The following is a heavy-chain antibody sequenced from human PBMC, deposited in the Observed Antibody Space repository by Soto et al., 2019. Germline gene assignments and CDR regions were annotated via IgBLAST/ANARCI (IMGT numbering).Heavy chain of an antibody. CDR3: ARYYGDYKNYFDY. D-gene: IGHD4-17*01. CDR1: GGSISRSHNF. J-gene: IGHJ4*02. V-gene: IGHV4-39*01. CDR2: IFYSGTT. Sequence: QLQLQESGPGLVKPSETLSLTCTVTGGSISRSHNFWGWIRQPPGKGLELIGSIFYSGTTYNNPSXXXRXXLSVGTSKTQFSLKLNSVTAADTAVYYCARYYGDYKNYFDYWGQGTLVTVSS.